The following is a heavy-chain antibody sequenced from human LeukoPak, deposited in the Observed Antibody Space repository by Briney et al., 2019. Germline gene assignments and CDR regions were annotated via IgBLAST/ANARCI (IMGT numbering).Heavy chain of an antibody. CDR1: EFSVGSNY. J-gene: IGHJ5*02. V-gene: IGHV3-66*01. Sequence: GGSLRLSCAASEFSVGSNYMTWVRQAPGKGLEWVSLIYSGGSTYYADSVKGRFTISRDNSKNTLYLQMNSLRAEDTAVYYCAKKLRYAGPAWFDPWGQGTLVTISS. CDR2: IYSGGST. CDR3: AKKLRYAGPAWFDP. D-gene: IGHD4-17*01.